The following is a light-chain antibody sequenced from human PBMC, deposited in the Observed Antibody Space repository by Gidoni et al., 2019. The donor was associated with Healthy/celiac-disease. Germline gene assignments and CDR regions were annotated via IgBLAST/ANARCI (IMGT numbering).Light chain of an antibody. CDR3: QQYNSYYT. Sequence: DIQMTQSPSTLSASVGDRVTITCRASQSISSWLAWYQQKPGKPPKLLIYDASSLESGVPSRFSGSGSGTEFTLTISSLQPDDFATYYGQQYNSYYTFGQGTKLEIK. CDR2: DAS. V-gene: IGKV1-5*01. J-gene: IGKJ2*01. CDR1: QSISSW.